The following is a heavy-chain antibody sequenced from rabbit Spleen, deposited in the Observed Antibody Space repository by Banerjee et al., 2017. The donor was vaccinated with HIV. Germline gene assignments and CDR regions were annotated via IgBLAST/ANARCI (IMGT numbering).Heavy chain of an antibody. CDR3: ARDLVGVIGWNFYL. Sequence: QSLEESGGDLVKPGASLTLTCTASGFTINSNYYMCWVRQAPGKGLEWIACIYAGSGSTYYASWAKGRFTISKTSSTTVTLQMTSLTAADTATYFCARDLVGVIGWNFYLWGPGTLVTVS. D-gene: IGHD1-1*01. V-gene: IGHV1S40*01. CDR1: GFTINSNYY. J-gene: IGHJ4*01. CDR2: IYAGSGST.